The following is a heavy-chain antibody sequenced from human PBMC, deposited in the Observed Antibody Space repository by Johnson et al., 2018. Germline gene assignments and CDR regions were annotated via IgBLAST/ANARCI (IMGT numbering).Heavy chain of an antibody. D-gene: IGHD3-22*01. Sequence: QVQLVQSGGGLVEPGGSLRLSCAASGFTFSDYYMSWIRQAPGKGLEWVSYISSSGSTIYYADSVKGRFPISRDNTKNSLYLQMNSLRAEDTAVYYCASLDYYDSSGYFVGAFDIWGQGTMVTVSS. J-gene: IGHJ3*02. CDR3: ASLDYYDSSGYFVGAFDI. V-gene: IGHV3-11*04. CDR2: ISSSGSTI. CDR1: GFTFSDYY.